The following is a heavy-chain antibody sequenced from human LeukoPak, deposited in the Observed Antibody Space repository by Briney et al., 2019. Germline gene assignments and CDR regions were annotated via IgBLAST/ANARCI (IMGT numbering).Heavy chain of an antibody. J-gene: IGHJ2*01. CDR1: GGSISSYY. CDR3: ARATTKFFTRLGL. D-gene: IGHD1-1*01. Sequence: SETLSLTCTVSGGSISSYYWSWIRQPPGKGLEWIGSIYHSGSTYYNPSLKSRVTISVDTSKNQFSLKLSSVTAADTAVYYCARATTKFFTRLGLWGRGTLVTLSS. V-gene: IGHV4-38-2*02. CDR2: IYHSGST.